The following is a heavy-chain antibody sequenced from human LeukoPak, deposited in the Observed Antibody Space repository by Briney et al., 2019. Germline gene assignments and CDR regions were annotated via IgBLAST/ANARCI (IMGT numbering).Heavy chain of an antibody. Sequence: GASVKVSCKASGYTFTSYDISWVRQAPGQGLEWMGRIIPIFGTANYAQKFQGRVTITTDESTSTAYMELSSLRSEDTAVYYCARRAPYYYDSSGHDAFDIWGQGTMVTVSS. CDR1: GYTFTSYD. D-gene: IGHD3-22*01. V-gene: IGHV1-69*05. CDR2: IIPIFGTA. J-gene: IGHJ3*02. CDR3: ARRAPYYYDSSGHDAFDI.